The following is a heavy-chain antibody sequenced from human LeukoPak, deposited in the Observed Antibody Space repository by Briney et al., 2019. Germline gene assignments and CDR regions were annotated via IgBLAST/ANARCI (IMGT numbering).Heavy chain of an antibody. CDR1: TGYY. CDR3: ARVGDMGYDSSGYYGVDY. D-gene: IGHD3-22*01. Sequence: TGYYMHWVRQAPGQGLXWXGXXXXNSGGTNYAQKFQGRVTMTRDTSISTAYMELSRLRSDDTAVYYCARVGDMGYDSSGYYGVDYWGQGTLVTVSS. V-gene: IGHV1-2*02. J-gene: IGHJ4*02. CDR2: XXXNSGGT.